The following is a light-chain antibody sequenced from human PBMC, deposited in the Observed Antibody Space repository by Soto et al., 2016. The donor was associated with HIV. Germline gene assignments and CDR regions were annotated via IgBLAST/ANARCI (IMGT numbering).Light chain of an antibody. CDR2: DDR. J-gene: IGLJ1*01. CDR1: NIGSKS. V-gene: IGLV3-21*01. Sequence: SYVLTQPPSVSVAPGKTATITCGGNNIGSKSVHWYRQKPGQAPVLVVYDDRDRPSGIPERFSGSNSGNTATLTITWVEAGDEADYYCQVWDNSDDYYVFGTGTKVIVL. CDR3: QVWDNSDDYYV.